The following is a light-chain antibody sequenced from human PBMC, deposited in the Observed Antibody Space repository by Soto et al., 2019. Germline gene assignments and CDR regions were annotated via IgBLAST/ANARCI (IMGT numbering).Light chain of an antibody. CDR3: QQYYSTTLT. J-gene: IGKJ4*01. Sequence: DIVMTQSPDSLAVSLVERATINCKSSQSVLYSSNNKNYLAWYQQKPGQPPKLLIYWASTRESGVPDRFSGSGSGTDFTLTISSLQAEDLAVYYCQQYYSTTLTFGGGTKVDIK. CDR1: QSVLYSSNNKNY. CDR2: WAS. V-gene: IGKV4-1*01.